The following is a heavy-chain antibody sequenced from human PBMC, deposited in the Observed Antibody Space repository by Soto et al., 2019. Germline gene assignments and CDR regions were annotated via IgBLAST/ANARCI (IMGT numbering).Heavy chain of an antibody. J-gene: IGHJ6*04. CDR1: GFTFSKYW. CDR2: IKHDGSEK. V-gene: IGHV3-7*03. CDR3: ASVPGSAGYHGSEV. Sequence: GGALRLSCATSGFTFSKYWMTWVRQDPGKGLEWVATIKHDGSEKSNLDSVEGRFTISGDNAKNSLSLQMNSLRVEDTAVYFCASVPGSAGYHGSEVWGKGKPVTVSS. D-gene: IGHD6-19*01.